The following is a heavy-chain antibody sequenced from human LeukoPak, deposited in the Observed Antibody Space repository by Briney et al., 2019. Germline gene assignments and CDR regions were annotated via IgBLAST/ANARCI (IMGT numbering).Heavy chain of an antibody. V-gene: IGHV3-23*01. D-gene: IGHD3-10*01. CDR2: ISGSGGST. CDR1: GFTFSNYA. J-gene: IGHJ4*02. CDR3: ASSYYGSGSLDY. Sequence: GGSLRLSRAASGFTFSNYAMSSVRQAPGKGLEWVSAISGSGGSTYYADSVKGRFTISRDNSKNTLYLQMNSLRAEDTAVYYCASSYYGSGSLDYWGQGTLVTVSS.